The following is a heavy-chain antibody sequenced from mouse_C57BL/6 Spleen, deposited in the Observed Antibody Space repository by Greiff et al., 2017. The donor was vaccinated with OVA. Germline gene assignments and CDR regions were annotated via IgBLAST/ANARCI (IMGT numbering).Heavy chain of an antibody. CDR2: IHPNSGST. D-gene: IGHD1-1*01. J-gene: IGHJ1*03. CDR1: GYTFTSYW. V-gene: IGHV1-64*01. Sequence: VQLQQPGAELVKPGASVKLSCKASGYTFTSYWMHWVKQRPGQGLEWIGMIHPNSGSTNYNEKFKSKATLTVDKSSSTAYMQLSSLTSEDSAVYYCATYYYGSSYVGWYCDVWGTGTTVTVSS. CDR3: ATYYYGSSYVGWYCDV.